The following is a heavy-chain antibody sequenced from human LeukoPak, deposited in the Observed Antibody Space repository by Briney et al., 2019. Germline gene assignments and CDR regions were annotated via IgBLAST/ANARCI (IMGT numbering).Heavy chain of an antibody. D-gene: IGHD5-24*01. J-gene: IGHJ4*02. Sequence: PGGSLRLSCAASGFTFSSYSMNWVRQAPGKGLEWVSSISSSRSYIYYADSVKGRFTISRDNSKNTLYLQMNSLRAEDTAVYYCATPRDGYNQYYFDYWGQGTLVTVSS. CDR2: ISSSRSYI. CDR1: GFTFSSYS. CDR3: ATPRDGYNQYYFDY. V-gene: IGHV3-21*04.